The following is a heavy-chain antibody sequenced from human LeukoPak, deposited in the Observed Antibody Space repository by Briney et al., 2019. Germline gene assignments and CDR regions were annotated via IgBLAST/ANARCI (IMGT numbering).Heavy chain of an antibody. J-gene: IGHJ6*02. CDR1: GGSISSGDYY. D-gene: IGHD5-18*01. Sequence: PSQTLSLTCTVSGGSISSGDYYWSWIRQPPGKGLEWIGYIYYSGSTYYNPSLKSRVTISVDTSKNQFSLKLSSVTAADTAVYYCARVANVDTPAYYYYYGMDVWGQGTMVTVSS. CDR3: ARVANVDTPAYYYYYGMDV. CDR2: IYYSGST. V-gene: IGHV4-30-4*01.